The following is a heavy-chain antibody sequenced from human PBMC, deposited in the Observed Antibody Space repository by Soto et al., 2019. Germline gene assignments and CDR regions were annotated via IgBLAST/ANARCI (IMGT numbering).Heavy chain of an antibody. J-gene: IGHJ3*02. Sequence: RLSCAASGFTFSSYAMSWVRQAPGKGLEWVSAISGSGGSTYYADSVKGRFTISRDNSKNTLYLQMNSLRAEDTAVYYCAKAYSSGWARDAFDIWGQGTMVTVSS. V-gene: IGHV3-23*01. CDR3: AKAYSSGWARDAFDI. CDR2: ISGSGGST. D-gene: IGHD6-19*01. CDR1: GFTFSSYA.